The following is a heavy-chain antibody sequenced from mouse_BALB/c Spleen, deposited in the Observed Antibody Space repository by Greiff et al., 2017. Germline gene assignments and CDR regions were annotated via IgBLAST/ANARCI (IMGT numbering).Heavy chain of an antibody. Sequence: VHLVESGPGLVAPSQSLSITCTDSGFSLTSYGVHWVRQPPGKGLEWLGVIWASGSTNYNYALLSRLSTSKDNSKCQVFLKINSLQTDGTAMYYCARKKCGNPYAMDYWGQGTSVTVSA. V-gene: IGHV2-9*02. J-gene: IGHJ4*01. CDR1: GFSLTSYG. CDR2: IWASGST. D-gene: IGHD2-10*02. CDR3: ARKKCGNPYAMDY.